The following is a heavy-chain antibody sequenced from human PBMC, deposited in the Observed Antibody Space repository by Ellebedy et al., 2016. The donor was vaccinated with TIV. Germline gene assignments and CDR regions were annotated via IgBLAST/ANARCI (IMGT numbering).Heavy chain of an antibody. J-gene: IGHJ3*02. V-gene: IGHV4-38-2*01. CDR3: ATFRNLEGFDI. Sequence: SETLSLTCAVSGYSISTGSYWGWIRQPPGKGLEWIGSIYHSGSTYYNPSLKRRVSISMDTSRNQFSLRLSSVTAADTAIFYCATFRNLEGFDIWGQGTMVTVSS. D-gene: IGHD2/OR15-2a*01. CDR2: IYHSGST. CDR1: GYSISTGSY.